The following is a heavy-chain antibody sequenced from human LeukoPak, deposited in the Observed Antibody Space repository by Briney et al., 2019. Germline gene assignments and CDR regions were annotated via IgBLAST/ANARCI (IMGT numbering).Heavy chain of an antibody. CDR1: GGSISSYY. J-gene: IGHJ3*02. D-gene: IGHD4-23*01. V-gene: IGHV4-59*01. Sequence: SETLSLTCTVSGGSISSYYWSWIRQPPGKGLEWIGYIYYSGSTNYNPSLKSRVTISVDTSKNQFSLKLSSVTAADTAVYYCARGGATVVTRTYGDAFDIWGQGTMVTVSS. CDR3: ARGGATVVTRTYGDAFDI. CDR2: IYYSGST.